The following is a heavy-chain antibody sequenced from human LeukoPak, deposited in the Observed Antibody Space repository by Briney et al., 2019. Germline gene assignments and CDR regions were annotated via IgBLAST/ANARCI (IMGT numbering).Heavy chain of an antibody. Sequence: ASVKVSCKASGYTFTSYGISWVRQAPGQGLEWMGWISAYSGNTNYAQKLQGRVTMTTDTSTSTAYMELRSLRSDDTAVYYCARDDCSSTSCQVDYWGQGTLVTVSS. CDR2: ISAYSGNT. D-gene: IGHD2-2*01. CDR1: GYTFTSYG. V-gene: IGHV1-18*01. J-gene: IGHJ4*02. CDR3: ARDDCSSTSCQVDY.